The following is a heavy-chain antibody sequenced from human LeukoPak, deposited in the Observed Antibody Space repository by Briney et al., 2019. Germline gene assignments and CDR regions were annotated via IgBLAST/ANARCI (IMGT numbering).Heavy chain of an antibody. CDR3: ARESATAAAASYHYGMDV. V-gene: IGHV4-59*12. D-gene: IGHD6-13*01. CDR2: IFYSGST. J-gene: IGHJ6*02. Sequence: SKTLSLTCTVSGGSISSYYWSWIRQPPGKGREWIGYIFYSGSTYSNPSLQSRVTILIDTSKNQLSLKVTSVTAADTAVYYCARESATAAAASYHYGMDVWGQGTTVTVSS. CDR1: GGSISSYY.